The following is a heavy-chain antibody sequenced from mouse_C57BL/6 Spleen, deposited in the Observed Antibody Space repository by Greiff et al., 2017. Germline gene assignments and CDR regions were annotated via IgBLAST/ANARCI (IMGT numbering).Heavy chain of an antibody. V-gene: IGHV3-8*01. Sequence: VQLKQSGPGLAKPSQTLSLTCSVPGYSITSDYWNWLRKFPGNKLEYMGYISYSGSTYYTPSLKSRISITRDTSKNQYYLQLNSVTTEDTATYYCARSRTGSYAMDYWGQGTSVTVSS. D-gene: IGHD4-1*01. CDR1: GYSITSDY. CDR3: ARSRTGSYAMDY. CDR2: ISYSGST. J-gene: IGHJ4*01.